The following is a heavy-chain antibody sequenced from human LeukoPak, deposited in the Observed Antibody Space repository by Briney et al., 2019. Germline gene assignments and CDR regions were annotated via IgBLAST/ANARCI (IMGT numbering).Heavy chain of an antibody. Sequence: GASVTVSCTASRYTFTSYYIHWVRQAPGQGLEWMGIINPFNGDTTYAQRFQGRLTLTSDTSTSTVDVEVTSLRSEDTAVYYCARDGRYRSGWSFDYWGQGTLVTVSS. CDR1: RYTFTSYY. CDR3: ARDGRYRSGWSFDY. CDR2: INPFNGDT. V-gene: IGHV1-46*01. D-gene: IGHD6-19*01. J-gene: IGHJ4*02.